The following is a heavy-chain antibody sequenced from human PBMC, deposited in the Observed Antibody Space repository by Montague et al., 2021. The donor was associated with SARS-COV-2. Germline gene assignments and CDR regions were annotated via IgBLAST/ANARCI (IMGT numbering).Heavy chain of an antibody. CDR2: IYYSGST. D-gene: IGHD3-10*01. Sequence: LVKPTQTLTLTCTFSGFSLNTSGMCVSWIRQPPGKGLEWIGYIYYSGSTNYNPSLKSRVTISVDTSKNQFSLKLSSVTAADTAVYYCARAGSGSYSFYYYYGMDVWGQGTTVTVSS. CDR1: GFSLNTSGMC. V-gene: IGHV4-61*08. CDR3: ARAGSGSYSFYYYYGMDV. J-gene: IGHJ6*02.